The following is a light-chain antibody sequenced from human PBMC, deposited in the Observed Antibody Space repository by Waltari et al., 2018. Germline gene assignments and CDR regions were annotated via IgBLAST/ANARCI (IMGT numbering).Light chain of an antibody. CDR1: QSISGF. CDR2: DAS. J-gene: IGKJ1*01. Sequence: DIFLTQSPGTLSLSPGEGATRSCRASQSISGFLAWYQQKPGQAPRLLIYDASTRATGIPDRFSGSGSGTDFSLTISRLEPEDFAVYYCQKYGTLPATFGQGTKVEIK. CDR3: QKYGTLPAT. V-gene: IGKV3-20*01.